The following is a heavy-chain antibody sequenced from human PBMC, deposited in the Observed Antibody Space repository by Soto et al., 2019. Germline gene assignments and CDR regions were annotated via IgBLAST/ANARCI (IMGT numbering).Heavy chain of an antibody. CDR1: GYTFTSYG. Sequence: QVQLVQSGAEVKKPGASVKVSCKASGYTFTSYGISWVRQAPGQGLERMGWLSAYNGNTNYAQKLQGRVTIPTDTSTSTAYMELRSLRSDDTAVYYCARAGGLSWFGEPTSDAFDIWGQGTMVTVSS. J-gene: IGHJ3*02. CDR2: LSAYNGNT. V-gene: IGHV1-18*01. D-gene: IGHD3-10*01. CDR3: ARAGGLSWFGEPTSDAFDI.